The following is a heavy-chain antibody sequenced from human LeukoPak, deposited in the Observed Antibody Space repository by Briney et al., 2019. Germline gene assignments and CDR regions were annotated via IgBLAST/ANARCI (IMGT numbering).Heavy chain of an antibody. D-gene: IGHD4-23*01. Sequence: GGSLRLSCAASRFTVSSNYMTWVRQAPGKGLEWVSVIYSGGNTYYADSVKGRFTISRDNSKNTLYLQMNSLRAEDTAVYYCARETQDYGDNSALDYWGQGTLVTVSS. CDR3: ARETQDYGDNSALDY. J-gene: IGHJ4*02. CDR2: IYSGGNT. V-gene: IGHV3-66*01. CDR1: RFTVSSNY.